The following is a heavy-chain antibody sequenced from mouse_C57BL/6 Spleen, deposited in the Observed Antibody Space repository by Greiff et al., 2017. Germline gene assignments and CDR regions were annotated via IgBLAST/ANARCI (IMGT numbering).Heavy chain of an antibody. D-gene: IGHD4-1*01. CDR2: ISYDGSS. Sequence: EVKLMESGPGLVKPSQSLSLTCSVTGYSIPSGYYWNWIRQFPGNKLEWMGYISYDGSSNYNPSLKNRISITRDTSKNQFFLKLNSVTTEDTATYYCARLLTGHFDYWGQGTTLTVSS. CDR1: GYSIPSGYY. CDR3: ARLLTGHFDY. V-gene: IGHV3-6*01. J-gene: IGHJ2*01.